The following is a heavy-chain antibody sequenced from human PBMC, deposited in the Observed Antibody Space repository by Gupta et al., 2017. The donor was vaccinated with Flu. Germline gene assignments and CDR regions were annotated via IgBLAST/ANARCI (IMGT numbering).Heavy chain of an antibody. CDR2: INHSGST. J-gene: IGHJ6*03. CDR1: GGSFSGYY. D-gene: IGHD1-7*01. V-gene: IGHV4-34*01. CDR3: ARGQNWNYGYYYYYMDV. Sequence: QVQLQQWGSGLLKPSETLSLTCAVYGGSFSGYYWSWIRQPPGKGLEWIGEINHSGSTNYNPSLKSRVTISVDTSKNQFSLKLSSVTAADTAVYYCARGQNWNYGYYYYYMDVWGKGTTVTGSS.